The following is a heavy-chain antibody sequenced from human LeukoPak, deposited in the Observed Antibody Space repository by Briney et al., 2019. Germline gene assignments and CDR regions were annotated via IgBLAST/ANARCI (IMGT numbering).Heavy chain of an antibody. D-gene: IGHD6-19*01. V-gene: IGHV4-59*01. CDR2: IYYSGST. Sequence: SETLSLTCTVSGGSISSYYWSWIRQPPGKGLEWIGYIYYSGSTNYNPSLKSRVTISVDTSKNQFSLKLSSVTAADTAVYYCTRPAPSGQGPDDYWGQGTLVTVSS. CDR3: TRPAPSGQGPDDY. J-gene: IGHJ4*02. CDR1: GGSISSYY.